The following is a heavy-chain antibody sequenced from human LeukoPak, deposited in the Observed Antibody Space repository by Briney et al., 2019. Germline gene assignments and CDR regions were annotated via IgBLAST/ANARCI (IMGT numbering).Heavy chain of an antibody. CDR1: GYSISSGYY. Sequence: SETLSLTCTVSGYSISSGYYWGWIRQPPGKGLEGIGSIYHSGSTYYNPSLKSRVTISVDASKNQFSLKLSSVTAADTAVYYCARTLIAAAEFDPWGQGTLVTVSS. CDR2: IYHSGST. CDR3: ARTLIAAAEFDP. D-gene: IGHD6-13*01. J-gene: IGHJ5*02. V-gene: IGHV4-38-2*02.